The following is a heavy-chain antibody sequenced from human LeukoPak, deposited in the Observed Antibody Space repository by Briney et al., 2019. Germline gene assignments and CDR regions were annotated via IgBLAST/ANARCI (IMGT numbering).Heavy chain of an antibody. J-gene: IGHJ4*02. V-gene: IGHV1-18*01. CDR1: GYTFTSYG. CDR2: ISAYNGNT. CDR3: ARGMATILPHFDY. Sequence: GASVKVSCKASGYTFTSYGISWVRQAPGQGLEWMGWISAYNGNTNYAQKLQGRVTMTRDTSISTAYMELSRLRSDDTAVYYCARGMATILPHFDYWGQGTLVTVSS. D-gene: IGHD5-24*01.